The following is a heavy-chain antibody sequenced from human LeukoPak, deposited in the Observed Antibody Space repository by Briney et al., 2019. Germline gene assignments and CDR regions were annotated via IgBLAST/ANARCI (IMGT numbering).Heavy chain of an antibody. V-gene: IGHV3-23*01. D-gene: IGHD4-23*01. CDR1: GFLFSKSA. J-gene: IGHJ6*02. CDR2: ITDNGAT. CDR3: AKTLVVTPDYYYGMDV. Sequence: GGSLRLSCAASGFLFSKSAMTWVRQAPGKGLMWVSGITDNGATYYADSVKGRFTISRDNSKNTLYLQMNSLRAEDTAVYYCAKTLVVTPDYYYGMDVWGQGTTVTVSS.